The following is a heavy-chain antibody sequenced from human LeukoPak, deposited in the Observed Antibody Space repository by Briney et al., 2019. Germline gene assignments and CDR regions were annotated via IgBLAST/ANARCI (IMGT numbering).Heavy chain of an antibody. CDR1: GYTFTSFD. CDR3: ARDAPRVAAAASSDFYYYYYMDV. CDR2: MNPNSDNT. Sequence: ASVKVSCKASGYTFTSFDISWVRQATGQGLEWMGWMNPNSDNTGYAQKFQGRVTISRNTSISTAYMELTSLTSEDTAVYYCARDAPRVAAAASSDFYYYYYMDVWGKGTTVTVSS. D-gene: IGHD6-13*01. J-gene: IGHJ6*03. V-gene: IGHV1-8*03.